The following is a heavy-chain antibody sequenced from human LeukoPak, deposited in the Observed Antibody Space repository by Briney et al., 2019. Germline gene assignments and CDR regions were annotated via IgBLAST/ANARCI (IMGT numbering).Heavy chain of an antibody. CDR2: IYYSGST. Sequence: PSQTLSLTCAVSGGSISSGGYSWSWIRQPPGKGLEWIGYIYYSGSTYYNPSLKSRVTISVDTSKNQFSLKLSSVTAADTAVYYCARGVLMVYAIGGEFDYWGQGTLVTVSS. D-gene: IGHD2-8*01. CDR1: GGSISSGGYS. J-gene: IGHJ4*02. V-gene: IGHV4-31*11. CDR3: ARGVLMVYAIGGEFDY.